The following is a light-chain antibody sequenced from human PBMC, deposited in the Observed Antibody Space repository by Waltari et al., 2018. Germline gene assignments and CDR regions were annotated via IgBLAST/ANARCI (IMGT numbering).Light chain of an antibody. CDR3: QQRNDWPPEYT. J-gene: IGKJ2*01. CDR2: DVS. Sequence: EVVLTQSPATLSLSPGERVSLSCRASQSVGNSLAWYQQKAGQAPRLLIYDVSNRASGITARFSGSGSGTDFTLTISSLEPDDFAIYYCQQRNDWPPEYTFGQGTKLEIK. CDR1: QSVGNS. V-gene: IGKV3-11*01.